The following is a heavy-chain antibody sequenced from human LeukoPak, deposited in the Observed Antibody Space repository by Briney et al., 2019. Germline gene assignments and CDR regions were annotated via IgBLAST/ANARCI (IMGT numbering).Heavy chain of an antibody. Sequence: GGSLRLPCGVSGFTFSDYWMHWVRQAPGKGLVWVSRINSDGSNTNYAGSVKGRFTISRDNAKNTLYLQMNSLRVEDTAVYYCASGYARSARHQSDFWGQGTVVTVSS. CDR1: GFTFSDYW. CDR2: INSDGSNT. D-gene: IGHD5-12*01. J-gene: IGHJ4*02. V-gene: IGHV3-74*01. CDR3: ASGYARSARHQSDF.